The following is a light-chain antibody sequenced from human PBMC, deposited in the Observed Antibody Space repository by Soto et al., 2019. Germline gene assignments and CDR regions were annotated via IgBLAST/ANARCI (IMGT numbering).Light chain of an antibody. CDR2: AAS. CDR3: QQSDSTLYT. CDR1: QSISSY. Sequence: DIQMTQSPSSLSASVGDRVTITCRESQSISSYLNWYQQKPGKAPKLLIYAASSLQSGVPSRFSGSGSGTDFTLTISSLQPEDFATYYCQQSDSTLYTFGQGTKLEIK. V-gene: IGKV1-39*01. J-gene: IGKJ2*01.